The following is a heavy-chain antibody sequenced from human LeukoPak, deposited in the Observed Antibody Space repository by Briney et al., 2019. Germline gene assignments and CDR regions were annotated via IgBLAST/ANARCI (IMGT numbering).Heavy chain of an antibody. D-gene: IGHD1-1*01. CDR2: IYYSGST. Sequence: SETLSLTCTVSGGSISSSSYYWGWIRQPPGKGLEWIGSIYYSGSTYYNPSLKSRVTISVDTSKNQFSLKLGSVTAADTAVYYCARRTGYYYYMDVWGKGTTVTISS. CDR1: GGSISSSSYY. CDR3: ARRTGYYYYMDV. J-gene: IGHJ6*03. V-gene: IGHV4-39*01.